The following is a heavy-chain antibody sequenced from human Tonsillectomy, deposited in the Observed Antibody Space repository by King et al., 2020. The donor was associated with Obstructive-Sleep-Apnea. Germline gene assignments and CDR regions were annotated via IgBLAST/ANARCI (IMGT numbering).Heavy chain of an antibody. V-gene: IGHV3-48*01. D-gene: IGHD1-26*01. CDR1: GFTFSAYN. Sequence: QLVQSGGDLVQPGGSLRLSCAASGFTFSAYNMKWVRQALGKGLEWVSSIGGGGGTIYYADSVEGRFTISRDNAKNSLSLQMNSLRAEDTAVYYCAREGAGNYYGVAAFDMWGRGTMVTVSS. J-gene: IGHJ3*02. CDR2: IGGGGGTI. CDR3: AREGAGNYYGVAAFDM.